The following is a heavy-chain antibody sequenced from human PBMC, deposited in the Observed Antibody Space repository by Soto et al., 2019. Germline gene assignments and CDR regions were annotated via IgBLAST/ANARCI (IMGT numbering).Heavy chain of an antibody. Sequence: QMQLVESGGGVVQPGRSLRLSCAASGFTFSSYGMHWVRQAPGKGLEWVAVIWYDGSNKYYADSVKGRFTISRDNSKNTLYLQMNSLRAEDTAVYYCARVSSGALNWFDPWGQGTLVTVSS. J-gene: IGHJ5*02. CDR2: IWYDGSNK. V-gene: IGHV3-33*01. CDR1: GFTFSSYG. D-gene: IGHD6-19*01. CDR3: ARVSSGALNWFDP.